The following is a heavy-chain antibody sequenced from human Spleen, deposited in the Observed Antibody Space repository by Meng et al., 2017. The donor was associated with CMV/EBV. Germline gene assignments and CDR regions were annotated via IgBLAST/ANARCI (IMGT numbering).Heavy chain of an antibody. CDR3: ATGKKKLLRLLEWSLYFDY. V-gene: IGHV3-30*04. D-gene: IGHD3-3*01. J-gene: IGHJ4*02. CDR1: GFTFDDYA. Sequence: VGSRRLSCAASGFTFDDYAMHWVRQAPGKGLEWVAVISNDGKNRYSADSVKGRFTISRDISNNNLNLQMNSLRVEDTAVYYCATGKKKLLRLLEWSLYFDYWGQGTMVTVS. CDR2: ISNDGKNR.